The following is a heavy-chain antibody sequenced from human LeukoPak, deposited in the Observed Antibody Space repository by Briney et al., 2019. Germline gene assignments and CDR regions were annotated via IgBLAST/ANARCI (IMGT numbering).Heavy chain of an antibody. D-gene: IGHD3-10*01. V-gene: IGHV3-74*01. J-gene: IGHJ6*03. CDR1: GFTFSSYW. CDR3: AREGEKVLYRGERYYYYYYMDV. CDR2: INSDGSST. Sequence: GGSLRLSCAASGFTFSSYWMHWVRQAPGKGLVWVSRINSDGSSTSYADSVKGRFTISRDNAKNTLYLQMNSLRAGDTAVYYCAREGEKVLYRGERYYYYYYMDVWGKGTTVTVSS.